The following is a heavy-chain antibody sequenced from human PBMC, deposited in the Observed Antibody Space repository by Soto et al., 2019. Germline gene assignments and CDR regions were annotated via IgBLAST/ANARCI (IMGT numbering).Heavy chain of an antibody. CDR3: ARDTGVVVVAATLPTYYYYGMDV. Sequence: ASVKVSCKASCYTFTSYGISLLRHSPGQWLECILLISAYNGNTNYAQKLQGRVTMTTDTSTSTAYMELRSLRSDDTAVYYCARDTGVVVVAATLPTYYYYGMDVWGQGTTVTVSS. J-gene: IGHJ6*02. CDR1: CYTFTSYG. CDR2: ISAYNGNT. D-gene: IGHD2-15*01. V-gene: IGHV1-18*01.